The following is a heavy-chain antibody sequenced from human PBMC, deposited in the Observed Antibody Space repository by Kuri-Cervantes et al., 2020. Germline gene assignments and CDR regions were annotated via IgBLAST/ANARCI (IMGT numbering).Heavy chain of an antibody. CDR3: ARILTGTTASYYYGMDV. V-gene: IGHV1-2*02. Sequence: ASVKVSCKASGYTFTGYYMHWVRQAPGQGLEWMGWINPNSGGTNYAQKFQGRVTMTRDTSISTAYMELSRLRSDDTAAYYCARILTGTTASYYYGMDVWGQGTTVTVSS. J-gene: IGHJ6*02. CDR2: INPNSGGT. CDR1: GYTFTGYY. D-gene: IGHD1-20*01.